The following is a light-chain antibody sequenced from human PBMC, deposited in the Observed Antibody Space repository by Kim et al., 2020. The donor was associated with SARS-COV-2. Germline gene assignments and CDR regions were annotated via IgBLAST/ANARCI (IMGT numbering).Light chain of an antibody. Sequence: DVVMTQSPLALPVTLGQPASISCRSSQSLVDSDGTNYLSWYQQRPGQSPRRLIYKISKRGSGVPDRFSGTGSGTDFTLKISRVEAEDVGIYYCMQGTELPLTFGQGTKVDIK. V-gene: IGKV2-30*01. J-gene: IGKJ2*01. CDR1: QSLVDSDGTNY. CDR2: KIS. CDR3: MQGTELPLT.